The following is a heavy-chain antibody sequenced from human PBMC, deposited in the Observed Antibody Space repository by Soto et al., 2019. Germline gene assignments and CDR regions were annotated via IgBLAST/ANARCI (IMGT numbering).Heavy chain of an antibody. CDR3: ARLRRGYNGKYYFDS. V-gene: IGHV5-51*01. CDR1: GYSFTSDW. D-gene: IGHD5-12*01. Sequence: DVQLVQSGAEVKTPGESLKISCKGSGYSFTSDWIGWVRQMPGKGLEWMGLFYPGDSDTRYSPSFQDQVTISADKSISTAYLQWSSLKASDTAIYYCARLRRGYNGKYYFDSWGQGTLVTVSS. CDR2: FYPGDSDT. J-gene: IGHJ4*02.